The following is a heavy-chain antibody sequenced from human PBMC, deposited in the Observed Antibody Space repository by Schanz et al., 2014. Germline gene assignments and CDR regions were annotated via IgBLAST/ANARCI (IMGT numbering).Heavy chain of an antibody. Sequence: VQLVESGGGVVQPGRSLRLSCAASGFTFSDYWMSWVRQAPGKGPEWVANIKHDGSVKDYADSVEGRFTISRDNAKRSLFLQMNSLRVEDTAVYFCVSQTGSPNYWGQGTLVTVSS. CDR3: VSQTGSPNY. J-gene: IGHJ4*02. D-gene: IGHD6-13*01. CDR2: IKHDGSVK. V-gene: IGHV3-7*02. CDR1: GFTFSDYW.